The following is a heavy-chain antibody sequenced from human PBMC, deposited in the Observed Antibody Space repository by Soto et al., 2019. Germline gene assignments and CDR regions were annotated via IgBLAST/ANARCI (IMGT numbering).Heavy chain of an antibody. Sequence: QLLESGGGLVQFGGSLRLSCAASGFTFNSYGMSWVRQVPGKGREWVSSISNSGSLTYYADPVKGRCTITRDQSKNTLYLQMNSLGAEDPALYYCATILVTGHWDVPVWGRGTLVTVSS. D-gene: IGHD2-21*02. CDR1: GFTFNSYG. J-gene: IGHJ2*01. CDR3: ATILVTGHWDVPV. CDR2: ISNSGSLT. V-gene: IGHV3-23*01.